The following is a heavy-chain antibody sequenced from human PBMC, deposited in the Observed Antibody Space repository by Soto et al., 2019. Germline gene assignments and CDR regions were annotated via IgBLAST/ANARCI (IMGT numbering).Heavy chain of an antibody. J-gene: IGHJ4*02. Sequence: QVQLQQWGAGLLKPSETLSLTCSVYGGSFSGYYWSWIRQPPGKVLEWIGEINPSGSTNYNQSIKSRVTLSVDTYTNQFYLRLSSVPASYTAVYYGARGMCLRPSYFDYWGQGTLVTVSS. V-gene: IGHV4-34*01. D-gene: IGHD5-12*01. CDR3: ARGMCLRPSYFDY. CDR2: INPSGST. CDR1: GGSFSGYY.